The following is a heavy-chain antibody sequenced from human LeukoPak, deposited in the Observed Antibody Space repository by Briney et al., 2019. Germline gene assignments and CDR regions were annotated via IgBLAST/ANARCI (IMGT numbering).Heavy chain of an antibody. CDR2: FGTDGNT. CDR1: GFTFSGYA. CDR3: AKAGIGVVGYFDY. D-gene: IGHD6-19*01. V-gene: IGHV3-23*01. J-gene: IGHJ4*02. Sequence: SGGSLRLSCEASGFTFSGYAVSWVRQAPGKGLEWVSGFGTDGNTHYAESVRGRFDISRDTSKTTVYLQMNSLRDEDTALYYCAKAGIGVVGYFDYWGQGTLVTVSS.